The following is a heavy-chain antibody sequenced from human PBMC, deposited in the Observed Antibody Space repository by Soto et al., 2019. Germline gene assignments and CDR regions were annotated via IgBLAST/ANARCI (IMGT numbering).Heavy chain of an antibody. Sequence: EVQLLESGGGLVQPGGSLRLSCAASGFTLNRFAMSWVRQAPGKGLDWVSAIGHSGGNTYYADSVKGRFTMSRDISKNTLYLQMNSLRADDTAEYYCAILEWSGEPRLWGQGTLVTVSP. D-gene: IGHD3-10*01. J-gene: IGHJ4*02. CDR2: IGHSGGNT. CDR3: AILEWSGEPRL. CDR1: GFTLNRFA. V-gene: IGHV3-23*01.